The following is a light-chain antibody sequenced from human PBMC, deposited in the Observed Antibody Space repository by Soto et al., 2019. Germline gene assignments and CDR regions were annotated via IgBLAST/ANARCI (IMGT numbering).Light chain of an antibody. CDR1: SSDVDSY. V-gene: IGLV2-14*01. J-gene: IGLJ3*02. Sequence: QSALTQPASVSGSPGQSITISCTGVSSDVDSYVSWYQQHPGKAPQLIIYEVSHRPSGVSNRFSGSKSDNTASLTISGLQAEDEADYYCNSNTLINTWVFGGGTQLTVL. CDR2: EVS. CDR3: NSNTLINTWV.